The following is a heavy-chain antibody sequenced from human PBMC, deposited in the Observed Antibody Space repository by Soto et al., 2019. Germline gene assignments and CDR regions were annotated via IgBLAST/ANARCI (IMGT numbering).Heavy chain of an antibody. V-gene: IGHV1-8*01. D-gene: IGHD2-2*02. Sequence: ASVKVSCKASGYTFTSYDINWVRQATGQGLEWMGWMNPNSGNTGYAQKFQGRVTMTRNTSISTAYMELSSLRSEDTAVYYCARVGLDCSSTSCYIYYYYYHMDVWGKGTTVTVSS. CDR3: ARVGLDCSSTSCYIYYYYYHMDV. J-gene: IGHJ6*03. CDR1: GYTFTSYD. CDR2: MNPNSGNT.